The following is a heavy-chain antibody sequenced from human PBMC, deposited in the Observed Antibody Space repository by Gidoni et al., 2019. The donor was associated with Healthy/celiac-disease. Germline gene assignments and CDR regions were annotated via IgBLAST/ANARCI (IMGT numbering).Heavy chain of an antibody. CDR1: GFTFSSYA. CDR3: AKGPYDFWSGYYDVFDY. V-gene: IGHV3-23*01. J-gene: IGHJ4*02. Sequence: EVQLLESGGGLVQPGGSLRLYCAASGFTFSSYAMSWVRQAPGKGLEWVSAISGSGGSTYYADSVKGRFTISRDNSKNTLYLQMNSLRAEDTAVYYCAKGPYDFWSGYYDVFDYWGQGTLVTVSS. D-gene: IGHD3-3*01. CDR2: ISGSGGST.